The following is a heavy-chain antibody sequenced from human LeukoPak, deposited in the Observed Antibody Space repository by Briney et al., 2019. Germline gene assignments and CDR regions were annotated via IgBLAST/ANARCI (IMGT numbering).Heavy chain of an antibody. CDR2: ISAYYGNT. J-gene: IGHJ4*02. CDR1: GYTFTTYA. CDR3: ARDPNAMVTSLFDY. V-gene: IGHV1-18*01. Sequence: ASVKVSCKASGYTFTTYAISWVRQAPGQGLEWMGWISAYYGNTTYAQKFQGRVTTTTDTSTSTAYMELRRLRSDDTAVYYCARDPNAMVTSLFDYWGQGTLVTVSS. D-gene: IGHD5-18*01.